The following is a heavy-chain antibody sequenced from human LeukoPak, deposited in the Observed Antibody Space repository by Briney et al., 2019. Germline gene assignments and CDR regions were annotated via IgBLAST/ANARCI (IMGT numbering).Heavy chain of an antibody. CDR2: IYSGGST. D-gene: IGHD5-18*01. V-gene: IGHV3-66*01. CDR1: GFTVSSNH. Sequence: PGGSLRLSCAASGFTVSSNHMSWVRRAPGKGLEWVSVIYSGGSTYYADSVKGRFTISRDNSKNTLYLQMNSLRAEDTAVYYCARDWGRGYSYGDCWGQGTLVTVSS. J-gene: IGHJ4*02. CDR3: ARDWGRGYSYGDC.